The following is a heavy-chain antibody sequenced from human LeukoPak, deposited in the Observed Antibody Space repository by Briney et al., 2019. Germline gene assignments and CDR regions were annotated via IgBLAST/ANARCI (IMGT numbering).Heavy chain of an antibody. J-gene: IGHJ4*02. V-gene: IGHV3-7*05. CDR1: GFTFSNYW. CDR2: IKRNGGET. CDR3: ARDPYSSGWYWVGGY. Sequence: GGFLRLSCAASGFTFSNYWMSWVRQAPGKGLEWVANIKRNGGETNSADSVKGRFTISRDNAKNSLYLQMNSLRAEDTALYYCARDPYSSGWYWVGGYWGQGTLVTVSS. D-gene: IGHD6-19*01.